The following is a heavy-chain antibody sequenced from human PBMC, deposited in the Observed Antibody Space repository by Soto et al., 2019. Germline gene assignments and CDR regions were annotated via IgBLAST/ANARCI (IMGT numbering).Heavy chain of an antibody. Sequence: QVQLVQSGAEVKKPGSSVKVSCKASGGTFSSYAISWVRQAPGQGLEWMGEIIPIFGTANYAQKFQGRVTITADKSTSTAYMELSSLRSEDTVVYYCARDRGPSSGYYPYWFDPWGQGTLVTVSS. J-gene: IGHJ5*02. CDR2: IIPIFGTA. D-gene: IGHD3-22*01. CDR3: ARDRGPSSGYYPYWFDP. V-gene: IGHV1-69*14. CDR1: GGTFSSYA.